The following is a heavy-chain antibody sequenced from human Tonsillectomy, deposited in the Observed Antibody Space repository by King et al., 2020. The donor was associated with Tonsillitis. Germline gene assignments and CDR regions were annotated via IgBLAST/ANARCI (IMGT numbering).Heavy chain of an antibody. D-gene: IGHD3-22*01. CDR2: IYHSGST. Sequence: QLQESGSGLVKPSQTLSLTCAVSGGSISSGGYSWSWIRQPPGKGLEWIGYIYHSGSTYYNPSLKSRVTISVDRSKNQFSLKLSSVTAADTAVYYCARVHDSSGYYYGGVAGTFDYWGQGTLVTVSS. J-gene: IGHJ4*02. V-gene: IGHV4-30-2*01. CDR3: ARVHDSSGYYYGGVAGTFDY. CDR1: GGSISSGGYS.